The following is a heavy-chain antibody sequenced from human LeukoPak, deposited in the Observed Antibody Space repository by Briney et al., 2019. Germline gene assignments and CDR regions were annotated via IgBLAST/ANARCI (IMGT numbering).Heavy chain of an antibody. J-gene: IGHJ4*02. V-gene: IGHV3-48*03. CDR1: GFMFRSFE. CDR3: ALLAVASGFDY. CDR2: ISSGGTTM. D-gene: IGHD6-19*01. Sequence: PGGSLRLSCAASGFMFRSFEMYWVRQAPGKGLEWVAYISSGGTTMYYADSVKGRFTISRDDAKNSLFLQMNSLRAEDTAVYYCALLAVASGFDYWGQGTLVTVSS.